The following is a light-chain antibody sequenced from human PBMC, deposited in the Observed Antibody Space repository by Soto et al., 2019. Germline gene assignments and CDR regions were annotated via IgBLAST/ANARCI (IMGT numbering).Light chain of an antibody. CDR2: GAS. V-gene: IGKV3-15*01. Sequence: ETVMTQSPATLSVSPGGRATLSCRASQSISDTLAWYQQKPGQAPRLLIHGASTRATGFPARFSGSGSGTDFTLTISSLQSEDFAVYYCQQYNNWPLTFGQGTKVDIK. J-gene: IGKJ1*01. CDR1: QSISDT. CDR3: QQYNNWPLT.